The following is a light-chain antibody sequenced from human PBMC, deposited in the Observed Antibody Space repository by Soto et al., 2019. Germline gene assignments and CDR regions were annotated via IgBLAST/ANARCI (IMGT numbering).Light chain of an antibody. V-gene: IGLV2-23*01. CDR3: CSYVGGSRWV. CDR2: EGN. J-gene: IGLJ1*01. Sequence: QSALTQPASLSGSPGQSITVSCTGSNNDLGSYNLVAWYQQHPGKAPKVIIYEGNKRPSGVSTRFVGSKLANTASLTISGLQAEDEADYYCCSYVGGSRWVFGTGTKLTVL. CDR1: NNDLGSYNL.